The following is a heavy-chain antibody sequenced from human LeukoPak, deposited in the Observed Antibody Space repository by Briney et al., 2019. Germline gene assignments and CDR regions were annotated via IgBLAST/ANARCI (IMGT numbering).Heavy chain of an antibody. Sequence: SETLSLTCGVYGGSFSGYYWSWIRQPPGKGLEWIGEINDSGSTNYNPSLKSRATISADTSKNQFSLNLSSVTAADTAVYYCARHMLGGKRSFDSWGQGTLDTVSS. CDR3: ARHMLGGKRSFDS. V-gene: IGHV4-34*01. CDR1: GGSFSGYY. CDR2: INDSGST. J-gene: IGHJ4*02. D-gene: IGHD4-23*01.